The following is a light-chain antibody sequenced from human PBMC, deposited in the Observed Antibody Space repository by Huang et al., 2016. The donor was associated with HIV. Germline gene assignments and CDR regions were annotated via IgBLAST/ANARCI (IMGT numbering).Light chain of an antibody. CDR2: AAS. Sequence: EIVMTQSPPTLSVSPGGKATLSCRASQSVSSNLAWYQQKTGQAPRLLIYAASTRATGIPARWSGSGSVNEGTLTISSLQSEDCAVYYCQQYNNGPRTFGQGTNGEIK. V-gene: IGKV3-15*01. J-gene: IGKJ1*01. CDR3: QQYNNGPRT. CDR1: QSVSSN.